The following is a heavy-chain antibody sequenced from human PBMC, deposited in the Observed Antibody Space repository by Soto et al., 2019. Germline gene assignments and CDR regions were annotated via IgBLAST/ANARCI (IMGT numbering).Heavy chain of an antibody. CDR2: INHSGST. J-gene: IGHJ4*02. CDR1: GGSFSGYY. Sequence: QVQLQQWGAGLLKPSETLSLTCAVYGGSFSGYYWSWIRQPPGKGLEWIGEINHSGSTNYNPSLKIRVTISVDTAKNQFSLELRSVTAADTAVYYCARGRGDSSSWYAFDYWGQGTLVTVSS. D-gene: IGHD6-13*01. V-gene: IGHV4-34*01. CDR3: ARGRGDSSSWYAFDY.